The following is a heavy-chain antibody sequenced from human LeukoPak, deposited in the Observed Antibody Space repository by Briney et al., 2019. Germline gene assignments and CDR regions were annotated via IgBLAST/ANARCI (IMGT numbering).Heavy chain of an antibody. Sequence: SETLSLTCTVSGYSISSGYYWGWIRPPPGKGLEWIGSIYHSGSTYYNPSLKSRVTISVDTSKNQFSLKLSSVTAADTAVYYCARGILRYFDWPNWFDPWGRGTLVTVSS. J-gene: IGHJ5*02. CDR2: IYHSGST. CDR1: GYSISSGYY. D-gene: IGHD3-9*01. V-gene: IGHV4-38-2*02. CDR3: ARGILRYFDWPNWFDP.